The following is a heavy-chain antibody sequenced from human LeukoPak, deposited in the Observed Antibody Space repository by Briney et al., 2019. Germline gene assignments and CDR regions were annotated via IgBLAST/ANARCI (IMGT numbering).Heavy chain of an antibody. CDR3: ARLSSGMVVTDAFDI. CDR1: GYTFTSYY. Sequence: ASVKVSCKASGYTFTSYYMHWVRQAPGQGLEWMGIINPSGGSTSYAQKFQGRVTMTRDTSTSTVYMELSSLRSEDTAVYYCARLSSGMVVTDAFDIWGQGTMVTVSS. D-gene: IGHD4/OR15-4a*01. V-gene: IGHV1-46*01. J-gene: IGHJ3*02. CDR2: INPSGGST.